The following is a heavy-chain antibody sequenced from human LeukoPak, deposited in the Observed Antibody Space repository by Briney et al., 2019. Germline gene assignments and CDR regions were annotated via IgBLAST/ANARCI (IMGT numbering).Heavy chain of an antibody. CDR2: ISAYNGNT. J-gene: IGHJ6*02. D-gene: IGHD6-19*01. Sequence: ASVKVSCKASGYTFTSYGISWVRQAPGQGLEWMGWISAYNGNTNYAQKLQGRVTMTTDTSKSTAYMELRSLRSDDTAVYYCARSGDYSSGWYLMDYYGMDVWGQGTTVSVSS. V-gene: IGHV1-18*01. CDR1: GYTFTSYG. CDR3: ARSGDYSSGWYLMDYYGMDV.